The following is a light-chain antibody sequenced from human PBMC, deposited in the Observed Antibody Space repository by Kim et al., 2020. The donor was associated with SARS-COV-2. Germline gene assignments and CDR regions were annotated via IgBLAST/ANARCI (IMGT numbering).Light chain of an antibody. Sequence: QSALTQPPSASGSPGQSVTISCTGTSSDVGGFDYVSWYQHRPGSAPKLLIYDVIKRPSGVPGRFSGSKAGNTASLTVSGLQSDDEADYYCTSYAGNNNMIFGGGTKLTVL. CDR2: DVI. J-gene: IGLJ2*01. CDR3: TSYAGNNNMI. V-gene: IGLV2-8*01. CDR1: SSDVGGFDY.